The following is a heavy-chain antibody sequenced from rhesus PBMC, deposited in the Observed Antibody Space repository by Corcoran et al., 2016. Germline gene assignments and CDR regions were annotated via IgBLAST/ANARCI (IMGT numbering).Heavy chain of an antibody. CDR3: AILGYFDY. CDR2: IYGSSGTP. V-gene: IGHV4-147*01. D-gene: IGHD2-2*01. J-gene: IGHJ4*01. Sequence: QVQLQESGPGLVKPSETLSLTCAVSGYSISSNYWSWIRQPPGKGLEWIGYIYGSSGTPYDNPSRKSRVTNTTDTSKNQFSLKLSTVTAADTAVYYCAILGYFDYWGQGVLVTVSS. CDR1: GYSISSNY.